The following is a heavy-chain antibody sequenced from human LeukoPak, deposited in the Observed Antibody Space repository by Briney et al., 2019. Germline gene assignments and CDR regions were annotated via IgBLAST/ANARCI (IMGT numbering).Heavy chain of an antibody. J-gene: IGHJ4*02. CDR2: ISGTSTYI. V-gene: IGHV3-21*01. CDR3: ARSGRGYSGYEYFDF. CDR1: GFTFSDYP. D-gene: IGHD5-12*01. Sequence: GGSLTLSWAASGFTFSDYPMNWVRQAPGKGLEWVSSISGTSTYIYYADSVRGRFTISRDNARNSLYLQMNSLRPEDTAVYYCARSGRGYSGYEYFDFWGQGALVTVSS.